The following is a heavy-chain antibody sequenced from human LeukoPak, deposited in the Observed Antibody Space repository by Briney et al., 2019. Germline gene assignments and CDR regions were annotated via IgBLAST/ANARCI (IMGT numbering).Heavy chain of an antibody. D-gene: IGHD2-2*01. CDR1: GYTFTGYY. Sequence: SSVTVSCKASGYTFTGYYLHWVRQAPGQGLEGMGWINPHSGGTNYAQKFQGRVTMTRDTSISTAYMELSRLRSDDTAAYYCVRDRTKYCSSTSCPLDYWGQGTLVSVSS. CDR3: VRDRTKYCSSTSCPLDY. J-gene: IGHJ4*02. CDR2: INPHSGGT. V-gene: IGHV1-2*02.